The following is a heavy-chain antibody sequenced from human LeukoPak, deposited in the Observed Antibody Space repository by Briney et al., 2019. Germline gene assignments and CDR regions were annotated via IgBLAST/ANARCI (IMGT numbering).Heavy chain of an antibody. V-gene: IGHV3-30*02. CDR2: IRYDGSNK. D-gene: IGHD2-2*01. Sequence: GGSLRLSCAASGFTFSSYGMHWVRQAPGKGLEWVAFIRYDGSNKYYADSVKGRFTISRDNSKNTLYLQMNSLRAEDTVVYYCAKSSQKYCSSTSCYNDYFDYWGQGTLVTVSS. CDR1: GFTFSSYG. CDR3: AKSSQKYCSSTSCYNDYFDY. J-gene: IGHJ4*02.